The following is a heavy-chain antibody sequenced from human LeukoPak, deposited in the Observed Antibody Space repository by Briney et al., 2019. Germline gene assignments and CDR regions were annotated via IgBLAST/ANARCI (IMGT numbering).Heavy chain of an antibody. CDR3: ARRLQMDYYDSSGYYLDYFDY. D-gene: IGHD3-22*01. J-gene: IGHJ4*02. Sequence: GESLRISCKGSGYSFTGYWIGWVGRMPGKGLEGLGIFFPGASDTRYSPSFQGQVTISADKSISTAYLQWSSLKASDTAMYYCARRLQMDYYDSSGYYLDYFDYWGQGTLVTVSS. CDR1: GYSFTGYW. V-gene: IGHV5-51*01. CDR2: FFPGASDT.